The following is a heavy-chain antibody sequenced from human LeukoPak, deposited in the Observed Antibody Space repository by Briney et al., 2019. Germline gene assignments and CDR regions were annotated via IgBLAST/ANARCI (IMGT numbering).Heavy chain of an antibody. CDR3: ARDSYRRGAFDL. V-gene: IGHV4-4*07. J-gene: IGHJ3*01. D-gene: IGHD1-14*01. CDR2: KYSSGST. Sequence: PSETLSLTCAVYGGSFSSYYWSWIRQPAGKGLEWIGRKYSSGSTNYNPSLKSRLTMSVDTSKNQFSLKLSSVTAADTAVYYCARDSYRRGAFDLWGQGTMVTVSS. CDR1: GGSFSSYY.